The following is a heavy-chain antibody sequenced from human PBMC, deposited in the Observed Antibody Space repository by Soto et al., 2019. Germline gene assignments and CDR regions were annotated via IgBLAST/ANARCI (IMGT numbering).Heavy chain of an antibody. D-gene: IGHD2-2*01. CDR1: GGSISSSNW. Sequence: KPSETLSLTCAVSGGSISSSNWWSWVRQPPGKGLEWIGEIYHSGSTNYNPSLKSRVTISVDKSKNQFSLKLSSVTAADTAVYYCARARLGYCSSTSCYGYGMDVWGQGTTVTVSS. J-gene: IGHJ6*02. CDR3: ARARLGYCSSTSCYGYGMDV. CDR2: IYHSGST. V-gene: IGHV4-4*02.